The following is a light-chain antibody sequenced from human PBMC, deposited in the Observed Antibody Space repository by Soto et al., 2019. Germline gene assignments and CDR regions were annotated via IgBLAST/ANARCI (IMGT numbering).Light chain of an antibody. J-gene: IGKJ2*01. CDR3: RQYNNWPYT. CDR1: QSVSSSY. CDR2: GAS. V-gene: IGKV3-20*01. Sequence: ESVLTQSPGTLSLSPGERATLSCRASQSVSSSYLAWYQQKPGQAPRLLIYGASSRATGIPDRFSGSGSGKDFTLTISSLQSEDSAGSSCRQYNNWPYTFGQGTKLEI.